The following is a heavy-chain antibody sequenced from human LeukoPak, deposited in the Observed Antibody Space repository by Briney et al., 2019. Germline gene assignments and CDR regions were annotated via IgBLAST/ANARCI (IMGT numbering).Heavy chain of an antibody. CDR1: GGSFSGYY. Sequence: ASETLSLTCAVYGGSFSGYYWSWIRQPPGKGLEWIGEINHSGSTNYKSSLKSRVTISEDTSKNQFSLKLSSVTAADTAVYYCARGVIAAAGTGSWSNWFDPWGQGTLVTVSS. CDR2: INHSGST. D-gene: IGHD6-13*01. CDR3: ARGVIAAAGTGSWSNWFDP. J-gene: IGHJ5*02. V-gene: IGHV4-34*01.